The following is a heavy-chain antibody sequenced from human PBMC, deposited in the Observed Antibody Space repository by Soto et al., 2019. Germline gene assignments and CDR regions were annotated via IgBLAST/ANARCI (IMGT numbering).Heavy chain of an antibody. CDR2: ISGSGGST. J-gene: IGHJ6*02. V-gene: IGHV3-23*01. Sequence: PGGSLRLSCXASGFTFSSYAMSWVRQAPGKGLEWVSAISGSGGSTYYADSVKGRFTISRDNSKNTLYLQMNSLRAEDTAVYYCAKDAGSYGPDYYYYYYGMDIWGQGTTVTVSS. CDR1: GFTFSSYA. D-gene: IGHD5-18*01. CDR3: AKDAGSYGPDYYYYYYGMDI.